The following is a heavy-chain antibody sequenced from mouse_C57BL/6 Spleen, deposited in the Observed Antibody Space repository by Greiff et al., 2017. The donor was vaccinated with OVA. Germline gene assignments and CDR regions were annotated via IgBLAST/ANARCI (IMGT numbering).Heavy chain of an antibody. Sequence: VQLKESGGDLVKPGGSLKLSCAASGFTFSSYGMSWVRQTPDKRLEWVATISSGGSYTYYPDSVKGRFTISRDNAKNTLYLQMSSLKSEDTAMYYCARQLRLREYYAMDYWGQGTSVTVSS. CDR3: ARQLRLREYYAMDY. CDR1: GFTFSSYG. J-gene: IGHJ4*01. CDR2: ISSGGSYT. V-gene: IGHV5-6*01. D-gene: IGHD3-2*02.